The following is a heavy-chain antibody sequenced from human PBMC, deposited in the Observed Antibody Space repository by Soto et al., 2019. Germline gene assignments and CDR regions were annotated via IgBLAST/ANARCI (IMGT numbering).Heavy chain of an antibody. V-gene: IGHV4-4*02. J-gene: IGHJ4*02. Sequence: SETLSLTCTVSGASITGSDWWSWVRQTPEKGLEWIGEIYHSGTTNYHPSPKSRVTISQDKSKNQFSLNLTSVTAADTAVYSCVRMSVVGYFDYWGRGSLVTVSS. CDR2: IYHSGTT. CDR3: VRMSVVGYFDY. CDR1: GASITGSDW. D-gene: IGHD3-22*01.